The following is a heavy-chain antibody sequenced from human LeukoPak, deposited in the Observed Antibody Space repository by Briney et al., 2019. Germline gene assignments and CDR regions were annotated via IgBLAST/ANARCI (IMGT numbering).Heavy chain of an antibody. V-gene: IGHV4-34*01. CDR3: ARGAWTGDTAMVSYFDY. CDR1: GGSFSGYY. Sequence: PSETLSLTCAVYGGSFSGYYWSWICQPPGKGLEWIGEINHSGSTNYNPSLKSRVTISVDTSKNQFSLKLGSVTAADTAVYYCARGAWTGDTAMVSYFDYWGQGTLVTVSS. D-gene: IGHD5-18*01. CDR2: INHSGST. J-gene: IGHJ4*02.